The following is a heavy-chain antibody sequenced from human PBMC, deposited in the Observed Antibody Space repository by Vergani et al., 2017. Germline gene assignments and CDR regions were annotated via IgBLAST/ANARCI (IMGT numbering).Heavy chain of an antibody. J-gene: IGHJ4*02. V-gene: IGHV1-69*13. Sequence: QVQLVQSGAEVKKPGSSVKVSCKASGGTFSSYAISWVRQAPGHGLEWMGRIIPIFGTANYAQKFQGRVTITADESTSTAYMELSSLRSEDTAVYYCASWGGVGYRKTPDYFDYWGQGTLVTVSS. CDR2: IIPIFGTA. CDR1: GGTFSSYA. D-gene: IGHD1-14*01. CDR3: ASWGGVGYRKTPDYFDY.